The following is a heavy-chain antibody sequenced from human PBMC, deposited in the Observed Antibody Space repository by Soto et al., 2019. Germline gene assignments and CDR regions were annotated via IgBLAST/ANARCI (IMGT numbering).Heavy chain of an antibody. J-gene: IGHJ4*02. CDR2: IWYDGSNK. V-gene: IGHV3-33*01. Sequence: QVQLVESGGGVVQPGRSLRLSCAASGFTFSSYGMHWVRQAPGKGLEWVAVIWYDGSNKYYADSVKGRFTISRDNSKNSLYLQMNSLRAEDTAVYYCARMTFAYWGQGTLVTVSS. CDR1: GFTFSSYG. CDR3: ARMTFAY.